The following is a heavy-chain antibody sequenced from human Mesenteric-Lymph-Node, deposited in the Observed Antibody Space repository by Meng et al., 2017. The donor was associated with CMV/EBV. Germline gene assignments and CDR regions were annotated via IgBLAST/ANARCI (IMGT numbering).Heavy chain of an antibody. CDR3: ARVREVGYCSGGSCYSSYYFDY. D-gene: IGHD2-15*01. J-gene: IGHJ4*02. CDR1: GGSISSYY. V-gene: IGHV4-59*01. CDR2: IYYSGST. Sequence: GSLRLSCTVSGGSISSYYWSWIRQPPGKGLEWIGYIYYSGSTNYNPSLKSRVTISVDTSKNQFSLKLSSVTAADTAVYYCARVREVGYCSGGSCYSSYYFDYWGQGTLVTISS.